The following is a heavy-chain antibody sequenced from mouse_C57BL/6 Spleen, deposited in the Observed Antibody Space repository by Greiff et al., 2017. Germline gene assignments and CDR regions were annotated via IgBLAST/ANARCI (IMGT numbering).Heavy chain of an antibody. Sequence: EVQLVESGGGLVKPGGSLKLSCAASGFTFSSYAMSWVRQTPEKRLEWVATISDGGSYTYSPDNVKGRFTISRDNAKNNLYLQMSHLKSEDTAMYYCARGTGPFDYWGQGTTLTVSS. CDR2: ISDGGSYT. CDR3: ARGTGPFDY. CDR1: GFTFSSYA. V-gene: IGHV5-4*01. J-gene: IGHJ2*01. D-gene: IGHD4-1*01.